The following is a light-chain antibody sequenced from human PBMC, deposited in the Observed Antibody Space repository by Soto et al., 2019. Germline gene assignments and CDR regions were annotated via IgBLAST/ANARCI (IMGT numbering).Light chain of an antibody. CDR2: GAS. Sequence: EIVMTQSPATLSVSPGEGATLSCRASQSISSNLAWYQQKPGQAPRLLIYGASTRATGIPARFSGSGSGTEFTLTISSLQSEDFAVYDCQQYNDCPPTFGQGTRLEMK. CDR1: QSISSN. J-gene: IGKJ5*01. CDR3: QQYNDCPPT. V-gene: IGKV3-15*01.